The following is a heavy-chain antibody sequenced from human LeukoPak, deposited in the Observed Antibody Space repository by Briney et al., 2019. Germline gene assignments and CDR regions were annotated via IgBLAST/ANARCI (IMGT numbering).Heavy chain of an antibody. CDR1: GFTFSSYG. J-gene: IGHJ4*02. CDR2: IRYDGTNK. V-gene: IGHV3-30*02. CDR3: AKDILGSYYYGSGLHY. D-gene: IGHD3-10*01. Sequence: PGGSLRLSCAASGFTFSSYGMHWVRQAPGKGLEWVAFIRYDGTNKYYVDSVKGRFTLSRDNSKNTLYLQMNSLRAEDTAVYYCAKDILGSYYYGSGLHYWGQGTLVTVSS.